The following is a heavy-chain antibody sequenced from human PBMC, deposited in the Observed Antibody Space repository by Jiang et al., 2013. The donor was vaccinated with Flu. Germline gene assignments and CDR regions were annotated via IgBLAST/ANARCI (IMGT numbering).Heavy chain of an antibody. CDR3: ARSCGDDICWFPFFDP. Sequence: CGAEVKKPGESLKISCKVSGYSFSNFWIAWVRQMPGKGLEWMGSIWPGDSNTKYNPSFRGHITLSVDTSSATAYLQWSSLQAWDTAIYYCARSCGDDICWFPFFDPWGQGTPVTVSS. J-gene: IGHJ5*02. CDR1: GYSFSNFW. CDR2: IWPGDSNT. D-gene: IGHD2-21*01. V-gene: IGHV5-51*01.